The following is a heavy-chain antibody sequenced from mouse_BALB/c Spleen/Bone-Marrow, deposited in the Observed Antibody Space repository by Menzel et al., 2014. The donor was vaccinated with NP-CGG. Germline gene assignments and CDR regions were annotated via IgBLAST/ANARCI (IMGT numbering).Heavy chain of an antibody. CDR1: GFSLSSYA. CDR3: ARARGVTTATPYYFDY. CDR2: ISGGGNS. Sequence: VQLKESGGGLVKPGGSLKLSCAASGFSLSSYAVSWVRQTPEKRLEWVASISGGGNSYHSDNMKGRFTISRDNARNILYLRMSSLRSEDTAMYYCARARGVTTATPYYFDYWGQGTALTVSS. D-gene: IGHD1-2*01. V-gene: IGHV5-6-5*01. J-gene: IGHJ2*01.